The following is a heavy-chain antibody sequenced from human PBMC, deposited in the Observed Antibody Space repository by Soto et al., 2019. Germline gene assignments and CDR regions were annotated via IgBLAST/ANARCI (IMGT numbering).Heavy chain of an antibody. CDR1: GYTFSSYG. Sequence: ASVKVSCKASGYTFSSYGISWVRQAPGQGLEWMGWISGYNGNTNFAQNLQGRVTMTTDTPTSTAYMELRSLRSDDTAVYYCARGVEKYHDQSSDYHLDYWG. J-gene: IGHJ4*01. V-gene: IGHV1-18*01. CDR3: ARGVEKYHDQSSDYHLDY. D-gene: IGHD3-22*01. CDR2: ISGYNGNT.